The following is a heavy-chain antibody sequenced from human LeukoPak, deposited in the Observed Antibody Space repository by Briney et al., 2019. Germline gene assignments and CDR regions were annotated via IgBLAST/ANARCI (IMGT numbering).Heavy chain of an antibody. V-gene: IGHV3-74*01. CDR2: INSDGSST. CDR3: ATNGVYSGHDYYGMDV. CDR1: GFTFSSYW. J-gene: IGHJ6*04. D-gene: IGHD5-12*01. Sequence: GGSLRLSCAASGFTFSSYWMHWVRQAPGKGLVWVSRINSDGSSTSYADSVKGRFTISRDNAKNTLYLQMNSLRAEDTAVYYCATNGVYSGHDYYGMDVWGKGTTVTVSS.